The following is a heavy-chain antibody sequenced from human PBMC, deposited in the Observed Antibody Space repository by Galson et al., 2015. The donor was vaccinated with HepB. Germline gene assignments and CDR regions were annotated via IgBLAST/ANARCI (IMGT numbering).Heavy chain of an antibody. D-gene: IGHD3-22*01. Sequence: SLRLSCAASGFTFSSYAMSWVRQAPGKGLEWVSAISGSGGSTYYADSVKGRFTISRDNSKNTLYLQMNSLRAEDTAVYYCAKDRSPMIVAAQYFQHWGQGTLVTVSS. CDR1: GFTFSSYA. CDR3: AKDRSPMIVAAQYFQH. CDR2: ISGSGGST. V-gene: IGHV3-23*01. J-gene: IGHJ1*01.